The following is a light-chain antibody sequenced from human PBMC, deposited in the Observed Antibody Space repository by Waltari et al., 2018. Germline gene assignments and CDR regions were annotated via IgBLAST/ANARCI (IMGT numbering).Light chain of an antibody. V-gene: IGLV4-69*01. CDR1: SGHSSYA. CDR2: VNSDGSH. Sequence: QLVLTQSPSASASLGASVKLTCTLSSGHSSYAIAWHQQQPEKGPRDLMKVNSDGSHKKGDGTPDRLSGSSSGSERYLTISSLQSEDEADYYCQTWGTGIQVFGGGTKLTVL. CDR3: QTWGTGIQV. J-gene: IGLJ2*01.